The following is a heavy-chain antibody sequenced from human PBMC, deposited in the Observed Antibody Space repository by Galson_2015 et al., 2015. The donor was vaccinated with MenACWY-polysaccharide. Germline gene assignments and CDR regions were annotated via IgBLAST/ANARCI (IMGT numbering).Heavy chain of an antibody. J-gene: IGHJ4*01. CDR2: MNPNSGNT. D-gene: IGHD2/OR15-2a*01. CDR3: ARWTSLGNPDVYLDY. V-gene: IGHV1-8*01. CDR1: GYNFNSYD. Sequence: SVKVSCKASGYNFNSYDINWVRQATGQGLEWMGWMNPNSGNTGYAQKLQGRVTMTRDTSINTAYMELSSLTAEDTAVYYCARWTSLGNPDVYLDYWGHRTQLTVSS.